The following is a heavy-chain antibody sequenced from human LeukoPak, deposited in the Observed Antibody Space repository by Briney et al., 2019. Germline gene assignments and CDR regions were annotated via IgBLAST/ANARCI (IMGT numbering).Heavy chain of an antibody. Sequence: PSETLSLACTVSGGSISLYYWSWIRQPPGKGLEWIGYFYDTRSPKYNPSLERRVTISVDMSRNQFSLNLTSVTAADTAVYYCARGRGSLTYWGQGTLATVSS. J-gene: IGHJ4*02. CDR1: GGSISLYY. V-gene: IGHV4-59*01. CDR3: ARGRGSLTY. D-gene: IGHD3-10*01. CDR2: FYDTRSP.